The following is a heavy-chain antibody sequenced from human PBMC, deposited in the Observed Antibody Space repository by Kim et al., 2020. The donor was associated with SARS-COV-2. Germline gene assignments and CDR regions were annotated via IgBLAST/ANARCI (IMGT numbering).Heavy chain of an antibody. CDR2: GSDK. V-gene: IGHV3-7*01. CDR3: VAGRGGTY. J-gene: IGHJ4*02. Sequence: GSDKNEVDSVKGRFTISRDNPKNSLYLQMNSLTAEDTAVYYCVAGRGGTYWGQGTLVTVSS. D-gene: IGHD2-15*01.